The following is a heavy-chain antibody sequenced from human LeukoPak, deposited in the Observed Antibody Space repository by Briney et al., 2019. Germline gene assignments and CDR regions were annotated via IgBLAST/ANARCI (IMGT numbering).Heavy chain of an antibody. CDR2: ISGSGDST. CDR3: AKVGYYNDSSGYYLDYFDY. V-gene: IGHV3-23*01. D-gene: IGHD3-22*01. J-gene: IGHJ4*02. Sequence: PGGSLRPSCAASGFTFSSYGMSWVRQAPGKGLEWVSAISGSGDSTYYADSVKGRFTISRDNSKNTLYLQMNSLRAEDTAVYYCAKVGYYNDSSGYYLDYFDYWGQGTLVTVSS. CDR1: GFTFSSYG.